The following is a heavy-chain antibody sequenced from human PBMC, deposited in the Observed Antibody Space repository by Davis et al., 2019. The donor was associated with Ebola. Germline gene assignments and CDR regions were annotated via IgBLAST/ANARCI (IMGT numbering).Heavy chain of an antibody. Sequence: GESLKISCAASGFTFSLYAMHWVRQAPGKGLEWVAVISYDGNNKYYADSVKGRFTISRDNSKNTLNLQMNSLRADDTAVYYCRALGYCSSSSCFGAGWFDPWGQGTRVTVSS. CDR3: RALGYCSSSSCFGAGWFDP. D-gene: IGHD2-2*01. V-gene: IGHV3-30-3*01. J-gene: IGHJ5*02. CDR2: ISYDGNNK. CDR1: GFTFSLYA.